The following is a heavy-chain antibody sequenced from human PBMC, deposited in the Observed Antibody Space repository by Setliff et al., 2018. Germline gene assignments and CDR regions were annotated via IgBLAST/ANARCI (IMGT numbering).Heavy chain of an antibody. Sequence: SETLSLTCTVSSGSISSDNYYWGWIRQPPGKGLEWIGTLSYNGNAYYTPSLKSRVTISIDTSKNQFSLKLSSVTAADTAVYYCARHTIAMSTIISYFDYWGQGALVTVSS. CDR2: LSYNGNA. V-gene: IGHV4-39*01. D-gene: IGHD3-10*01. J-gene: IGHJ4*02. CDR3: ARHTIAMSTIISYFDY. CDR1: SGSISSDNYY.